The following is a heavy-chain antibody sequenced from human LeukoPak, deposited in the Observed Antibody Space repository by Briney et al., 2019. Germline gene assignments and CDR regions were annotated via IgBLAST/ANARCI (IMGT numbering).Heavy chain of an antibody. CDR1: GGSFSGYY. V-gene: IGHV4-34*01. D-gene: IGHD5-12*01. CDR3: ARDRVATISAFDI. J-gene: IGHJ3*02. CDR2: INHSGST. Sequence: PSETLSLTCAVYGGSFSGYYWSWIRQPPGKGLEWIGEINHSGSTNYNPSLKSRVTISVDTSKNQFSLKLSSVTAADTAVYYCARDRVATISAFDIWGQGTMVTVSS.